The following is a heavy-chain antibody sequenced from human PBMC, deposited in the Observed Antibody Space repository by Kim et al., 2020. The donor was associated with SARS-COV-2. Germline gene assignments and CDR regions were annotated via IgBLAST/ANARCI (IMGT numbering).Heavy chain of an antibody. CDR2: ISSSGSTI. Sequence: LSLTCAASGFTFSSYEMNWVRQAPGKGLEWVSYISSSGSTIYYADSVKGRFTISRDNAKNSLYLQMNSLRAEDTAVYYCARLVSGDYGGNSGYWGQGTLVTVSS. V-gene: IGHV3-48*03. CDR1: GFTFSSYE. CDR3: ARLVSGDYGGNSGY. D-gene: IGHD4-17*01. J-gene: IGHJ4*02.